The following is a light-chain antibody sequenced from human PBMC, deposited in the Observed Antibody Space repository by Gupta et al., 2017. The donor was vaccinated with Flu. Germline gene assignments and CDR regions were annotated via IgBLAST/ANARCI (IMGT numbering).Light chain of an antibody. Sequence: QSVLTQPPSVSGAPGQRVTISCTGSTSNIGPGYDLHWYQQVPGTAPNLLIYSDRKRRSAVPARFSGSKSGTSATLAITGLQVEDAAYYYCQSYDSSRSGWVFGGGTKLTVL. CDR2: SDR. CDR3: QSYDSSRSGWV. J-gene: IGLJ2*01. V-gene: IGLV1-40*01. CDR1: TSNIGPGYD.